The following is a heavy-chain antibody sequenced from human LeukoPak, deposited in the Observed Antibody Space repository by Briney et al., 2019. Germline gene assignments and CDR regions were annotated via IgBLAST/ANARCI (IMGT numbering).Heavy chain of an antibody. Sequence: GASVKVSCKASGYTFTGYYMHWVRQAPGQGLEWMGWINPNSGGTNYAQKFQGRVTMTRDTSISTAYMELSRLRSDDTAVYYCARRISSGWYQFVDYWGQGTLVTVSS. D-gene: IGHD6-19*01. CDR3: ARRISSGWYQFVDY. CDR1: GYTFTGYY. CDR2: INPNSGGT. J-gene: IGHJ4*02. V-gene: IGHV1-2*02.